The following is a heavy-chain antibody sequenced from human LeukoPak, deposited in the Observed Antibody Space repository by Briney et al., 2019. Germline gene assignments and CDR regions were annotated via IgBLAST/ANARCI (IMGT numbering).Heavy chain of an antibody. D-gene: IGHD5-24*01. V-gene: IGHV3-9*03. CDR2: ISWNSGSI. CDR1: GFTFDGYA. CDR3: AKKSRDGSLNY. J-gene: IGHJ4*02. Sequence: GGSLRLSCAASGFTFDGYAMHWVRHAPGKGLEWVSGISWNSGSIGYADSVKGRFTISRDNAKNSLYLQMNSLRAEDMALYYCAKKSRDGSLNYWGQGTLVTVSS.